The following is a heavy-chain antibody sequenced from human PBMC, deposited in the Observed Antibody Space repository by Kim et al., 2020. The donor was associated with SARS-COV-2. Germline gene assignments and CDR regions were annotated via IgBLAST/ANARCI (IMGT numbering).Heavy chain of an antibody. CDR3: AREGKVGAIAALAFDI. V-gene: IGHV1-46*01. Sequence: KVRGGVTMTRDTSTSTVYMELSSLRSEDTAVYYCAREGKVGAIAALAFDIWGQGTMVTVSS. J-gene: IGHJ3*02. D-gene: IGHD1-26*01.